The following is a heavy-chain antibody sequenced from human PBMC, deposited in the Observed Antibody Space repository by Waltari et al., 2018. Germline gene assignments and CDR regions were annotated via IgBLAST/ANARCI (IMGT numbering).Heavy chain of an antibody. D-gene: IGHD6-13*01. CDR3: ARVVGIAAAGNWFDP. V-gene: IGHV4-34*01. CDR1: GGSFSGYY. J-gene: IGHJ5*02. Sequence: QVQLQQWGAGLLKPSETLSLTCAVYGGSFSGYYWSWIRQPPGKGLEWIGEINHSGSTNYNPSLKSRVTISVDTSKNQFSLKLSSVTAADTAVYYCARVVGIAAAGNWFDPWGQGTLVTVSS. CDR2: INHSGST.